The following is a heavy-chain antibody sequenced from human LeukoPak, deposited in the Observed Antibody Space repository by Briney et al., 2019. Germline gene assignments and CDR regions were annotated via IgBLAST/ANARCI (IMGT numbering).Heavy chain of an antibody. Sequence: GGSLRLSCAASGFTVSSNYMSWVRKAPGKGLEWVSVIYSGGSTYYAHSVKGRFTISRDDSKNTVYLQMYSLRAEDTAVYYCARTPGYCSGGSCYSGYYYGMDVWGKGTTVTVSS. V-gene: IGHV3-53*01. D-gene: IGHD2-15*01. CDR3: ARTPGYCSGGSCYSGYYYGMDV. CDR1: GFTVSSNY. CDR2: IYSGGST. J-gene: IGHJ6*04.